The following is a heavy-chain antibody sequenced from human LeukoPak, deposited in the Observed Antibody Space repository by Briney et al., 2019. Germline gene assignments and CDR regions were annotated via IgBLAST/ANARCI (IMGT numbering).Heavy chain of an antibody. CDR1: GFTFSSYG. D-gene: IGHD3-9*01. Sequence: GGTLRLSCAASGFTFSSYGMSWVRQAPGKGLEWVSAISGSGGSTYYADSVKGRFTISRDNSKNTLYLQMNSLRAEDTAVYYCAKVGYDILTGYYAPLYYYYYMDVWGKGTTVTISS. CDR2: ISGSGGST. J-gene: IGHJ6*03. V-gene: IGHV3-23*01. CDR3: AKVGYDILTGYYAPLYYYYYMDV.